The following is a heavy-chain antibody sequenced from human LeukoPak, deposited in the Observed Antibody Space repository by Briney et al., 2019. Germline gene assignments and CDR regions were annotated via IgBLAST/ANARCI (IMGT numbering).Heavy chain of an antibody. D-gene: IGHD1-26*01. J-gene: IGHJ2*01. CDR2: INHSGST. CDR3: VRGHSEWERANWYFDL. CDR1: GFTFSSYA. V-gene: IGHV4-34*01. Sequence: GSLRLSCAASGFTFSSYAMSWVRQAPGKGLEWIGEINHSGSTNYNPSLKSRVTISVDTSKNQFSLKLTSVTAADTAVYYCVRGHSEWERANWYFDLWGRGSLVTISS.